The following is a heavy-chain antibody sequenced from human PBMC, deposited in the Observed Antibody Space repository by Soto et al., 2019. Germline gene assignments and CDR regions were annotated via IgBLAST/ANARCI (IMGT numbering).Heavy chain of an antibody. J-gene: IGHJ5*02. CDR1: GGARSRGGYS. Sequence: QTLPLTWSVSGGARSRGGYSCSWIRQHPGKGLDPQHPGKGLEWIGYIYYSGFTYYNPSLKSRVTISVDTSKNQFSLKLSSVTAADTAVYYCSRSFSPWGQGTLVTVS. CDR3: SRSFSP. D-gene: IGHD3-16*01. CDR2: IYYSGFT. V-gene: IGHV4-31*02.